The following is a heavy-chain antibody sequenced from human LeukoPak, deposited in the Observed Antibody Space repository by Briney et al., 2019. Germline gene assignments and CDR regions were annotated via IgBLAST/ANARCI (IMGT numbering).Heavy chain of an antibody. D-gene: IGHD3-10*01. CDR3: ARDKYYYYGSGSYDDTFDY. Sequence: ASVKVSCKASGYTFTSYGISWVRQAPGQGLEWMGWISAYNGNTNYAQKLQGRVTMTTDTSTSTAYMELRSLRSDDTAVYHCARDKYYYYGSGSYDDTFDYWGQGTLVTVSS. J-gene: IGHJ4*02. CDR1: GYTFTSYG. V-gene: IGHV1-18*04. CDR2: ISAYNGNT.